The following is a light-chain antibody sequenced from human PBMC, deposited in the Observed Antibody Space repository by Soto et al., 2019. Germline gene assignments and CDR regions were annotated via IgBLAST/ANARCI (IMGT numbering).Light chain of an antibody. V-gene: IGKV3-20*01. Sequence: EIVLTPSPGTLSLSPGEGATLSLRASQSVSSSFLGWYQQKPGQAPSLLMYGASSRATGIPERFSGGGSGTEFTLTISSLQSEDFAVYYCQQYDNWLTGTFGQGTKVDIK. J-gene: IGKJ1*01. CDR2: GAS. CDR1: QSVSSSF. CDR3: QQYDNWLTGT.